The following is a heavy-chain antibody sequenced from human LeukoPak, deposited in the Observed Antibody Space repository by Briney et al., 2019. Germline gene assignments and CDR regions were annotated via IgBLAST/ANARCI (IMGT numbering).Heavy chain of an antibody. V-gene: IGHV3-7*01. Sequence: GGSLRLSCAASGFTFSSYWMTWVRQAPGKGLEGLGNIKGDGSEKYYVDSVKGRFTISRDNAKNSLYLQMNSLRAEDTAVYYCARGRGYCSGGSCSRFYYFDYWGQGTLVTVSS. CDR1: GFTFSSYW. D-gene: IGHD2-15*01. CDR2: IKGDGSEK. CDR3: ARGRGYCSGGSCSRFYYFDY. J-gene: IGHJ4*02.